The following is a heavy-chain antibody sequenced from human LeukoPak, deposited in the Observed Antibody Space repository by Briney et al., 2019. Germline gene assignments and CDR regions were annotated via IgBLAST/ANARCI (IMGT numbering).Heavy chain of an antibody. V-gene: IGHV1-69*05. Sequence: SVKVSCKASGGTFSSYAILWVRQAPGQGLEWMGGIIPIFGTANYAQKFQGRVTITTDESTSTAYMELSSLRSEDTAVYYCARLVSSSWPLDYWGQGTLVTVSS. CDR1: GGTFSSYA. CDR3: ARLVSSSWPLDY. CDR2: IIPIFGTA. D-gene: IGHD6-13*01. J-gene: IGHJ4*02.